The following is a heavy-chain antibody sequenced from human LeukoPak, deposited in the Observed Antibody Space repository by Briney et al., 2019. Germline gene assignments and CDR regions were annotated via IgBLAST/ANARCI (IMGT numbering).Heavy chain of an antibody. CDR3: ARDDRRGPSSSWFFDY. J-gene: IGHJ4*02. Sequence: GGSLRLSCAASGFTFSSYSMNWVRQAPGKGLEWVSYISSSSSTIYYADSVKGRFTISRDNAKNSLYLQMNSLRAEDTAVYYCARDDRRGPSSSWFFDYWGQGTLVTVSS. D-gene: IGHD6-13*01. CDR1: GFTFSSYS. V-gene: IGHV3-48*01. CDR2: ISSSSSTI.